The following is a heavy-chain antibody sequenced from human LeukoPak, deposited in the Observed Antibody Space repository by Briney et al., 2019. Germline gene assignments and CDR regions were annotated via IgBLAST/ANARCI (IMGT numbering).Heavy chain of an antibody. D-gene: IGHD5-12*01. CDR1: GGSMSSYY. CDR2: IFHTGRT. V-gene: IGHV4-59*01. Sequence: SETLSLTCTVSGGSMSSYYWSWIRQPPGKGLEWIGYIFHTGRTSYNPSPKSRVTISLDTSRNQFSLKVSSVTAADTAVYYCASSSGYDSAVYFPHWGQGTLVTVSS. J-gene: IGHJ1*01. CDR3: ASSSGYDSAVYFPH.